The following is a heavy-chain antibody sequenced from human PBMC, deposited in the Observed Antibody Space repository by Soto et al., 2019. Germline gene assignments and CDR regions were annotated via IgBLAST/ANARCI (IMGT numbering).Heavy chain of an antibody. J-gene: IGHJ4*02. CDR3: ARGRAPILEPQAPTDY. CDR1: GYTFTSYY. CDR2: INPSGGST. V-gene: IGHV1-46*01. D-gene: IGHD1-1*01. Sequence: ASVKVSCKASGYTFTSYYMHWVRQAPGQGLEWMGIINPSGGSTSYAQKFQGRVTVTRDTSTSTVYMELSSLRSEDTAVYYCARGRAPILEPQAPTDYWGQGTLVTVSS.